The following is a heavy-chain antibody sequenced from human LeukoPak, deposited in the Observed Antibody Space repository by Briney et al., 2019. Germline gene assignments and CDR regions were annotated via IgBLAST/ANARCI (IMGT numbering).Heavy chain of an antibody. V-gene: IGHV3-23*01. D-gene: IGHD4-17*01. J-gene: IGHJ4*02. CDR1: GFTFINYA. CDR3: AKQRGDYADFGDY. Sequence: GGSLRLSCAASGFTFINYAMSWVRQAPGKGLEWVSAISGNSYTTSYADAVKGRFSASRDNSKNTLYLQMNSLRADDTAVYYCAKQRGDYADFGDYWGQGTLVTVSS. CDR2: ISGNSYTT.